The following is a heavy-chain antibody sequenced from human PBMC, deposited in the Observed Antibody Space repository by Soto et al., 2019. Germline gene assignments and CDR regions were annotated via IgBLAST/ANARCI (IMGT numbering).Heavy chain of an antibody. D-gene: IGHD2-2*01. CDR1: GGSISSYY. CDR3: ASFTMAIDI. CDR2: IYYSGST. Sequence: QVQLQESGPGLVKPSETLSLTCTVSGGSISSYYWSWIRQPPGKGLELIGYIYYSGSTNYNPSLKSRVTISVDTSKNQFSLKLSSVTAADTAVYYCASFTMAIDIWGQGTMVTVSS. J-gene: IGHJ3*02. V-gene: IGHV4-59*08.